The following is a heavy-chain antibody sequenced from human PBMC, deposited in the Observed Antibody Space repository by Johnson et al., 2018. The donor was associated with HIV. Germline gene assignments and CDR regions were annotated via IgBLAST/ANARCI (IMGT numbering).Heavy chain of an antibody. CDR3: SSEVRGVLDI. V-gene: IGHV3-66*01. CDR1: GFTVTTKY. CDR2: IYSGGST. Sequence: VHLVDSGGGLIQPGGSLRLSCAASGFTVTTKYMSWVRQAPGKGLEWVSVIYSGGSTYYADSVKGRFTISRDNSKNTLYLQMNSLRVEDTAVYYCSSEVRGVLDIRSQGTMVTVSS. D-gene: IGHD3-10*01. J-gene: IGHJ3*02.